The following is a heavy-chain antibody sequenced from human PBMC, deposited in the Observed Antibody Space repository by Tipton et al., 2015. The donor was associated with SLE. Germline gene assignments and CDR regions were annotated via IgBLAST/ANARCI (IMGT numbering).Heavy chain of an antibody. D-gene: IGHD3-22*01. CDR1: GGSISSHY. CDR2: IYTSGST. J-gene: IGHJ4*02. Sequence: TLSLTCTVSGGSISSHYWSWIRQPAGKGLEWIGHIYTSGSTNYNPSLKSRVTISVDTSKNQFSLKLSSVTAADTAVYYCARKDFDSSGYYFDYWGQGTLVTVSS. V-gene: IGHV4-4*08. CDR3: ARKDFDSSGYYFDY.